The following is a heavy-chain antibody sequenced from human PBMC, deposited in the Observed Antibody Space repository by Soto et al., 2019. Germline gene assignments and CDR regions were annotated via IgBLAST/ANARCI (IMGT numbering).Heavy chain of an antibody. J-gene: IGHJ6*02. CDR2: IIPIFGTA. V-gene: IGHV1-69*06. Sequence: QVQLVQSGAEVKKPGSSVKVSCKASGGTFSSYAISWVRQAPGQGLEWMGGIIPIFGTANYAQKFQCRVTITADKSTSTAYMELSSRRSEDTAVYYCARDRGGDTAMAYGYYYYYGMEVWGQGTTVTVSS. CDR1: GGTFSSYA. D-gene: IGHD5-18*01. CDR3: ARDRGGDTAMAYGYYYYYGMEV.